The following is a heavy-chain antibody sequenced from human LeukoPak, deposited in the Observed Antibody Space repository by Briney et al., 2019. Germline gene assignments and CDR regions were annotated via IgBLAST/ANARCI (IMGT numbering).Heavy chain of an antibody. CDR1: GGTFSSYA. CDR2: IIPIFGTA. CDR3: ARGHSSSSDYYYYYMDV. Sequence: SVKVSCKASGGTFSSYAISWVRQAPGQGLEWIGGIIPIFGTANYAQKFQGRVTITTDESTSTAYMELSSLRSEDTAVYYCARGHSSSSDYYYYYMDVWGKGTTVTVSS. D-gene: IGHD6-6*01. J-gene: IGHJ6*03. V-gene: IGHV1-69*05.